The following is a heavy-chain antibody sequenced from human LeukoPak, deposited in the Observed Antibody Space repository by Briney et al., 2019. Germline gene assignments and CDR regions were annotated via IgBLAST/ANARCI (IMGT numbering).Heavy chain of an antibody. CDR1: GFTFSSYA. V-gene: IGHV3-23*01. CDR2: ISGSGGST. Sequence: PGGSLRLSCAASGFTFSSYAMSWVRQAPGKGLEWVSAISGSGGSTYYADSVKGRFTISRDNSKNTLYLQMNSLRAEDTAVYYCAKDERRLGYSSSWDRRGYFDYWGQGTLVTVSS. CDR3: AKDERRLGYSSSWDRRGYFDY. J-gene: IGHJ4*02. D-gene: IGHD6-13*01.